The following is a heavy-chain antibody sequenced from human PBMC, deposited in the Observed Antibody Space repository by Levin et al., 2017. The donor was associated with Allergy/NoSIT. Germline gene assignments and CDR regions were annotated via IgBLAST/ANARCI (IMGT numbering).Heavy chain of an antibody. V-gene: IGHV1-18*01. CDR1: GYTFTSYG. CDR3: ARIDPSKRLRYFDWLPRHY. D-gene: IGHD3-9*01. CDR2: ISAYNGNT. J-gene: IGHJ4*02. Sequence: ASVKVSCKASGYTFTSYGISWVRQAPGQGLEWMGWISAYNGNTNYAQKLQGRVTMTTDTSTSTAYMELRSLRSDDTAVYYCARIDPSKRLRYFDWLPRHYWGQGTLVTVSS.